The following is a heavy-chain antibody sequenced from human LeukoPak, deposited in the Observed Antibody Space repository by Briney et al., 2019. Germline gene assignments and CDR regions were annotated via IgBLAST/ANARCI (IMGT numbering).Heavy chain of an antibody. CDR2: IRSKANSYAT. CDR3: TRDDYDYVWGSCYFDY. Sequence: PGGSLRLSCAASGFTFSGPAMHWVRQASGKGLEWVGRIRSKANSYATAYAASVKGRFTISRDDSKNTAYLQMNSLKTEDTAVYYCTRDDYDYVWGSCYFDYWGQGTLVTVSS. CDR1: GFTFSGPA. D-gene: IGHD3-16*01. V-gene: IGHV3-73*01. J-gene: IGHJ4*02.